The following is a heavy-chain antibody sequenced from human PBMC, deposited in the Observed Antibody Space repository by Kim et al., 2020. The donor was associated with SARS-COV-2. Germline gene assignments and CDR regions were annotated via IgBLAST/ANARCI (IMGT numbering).Heavy chain of an antibody. V-gene: IGHV3-23*01. CDR3: VKRLLWFGESGYGMDV. CDR2: ISVSGGGT. J-gene: IGHJ6*01. Sequence: GGSLRLSCAASGFTFSSYAMSWVRQAPGKGLEWVSAISVSGGGTYYADSVKGRFTISRDNSKNTLYLQMNSLRAEDTAVYYCVKRLLWFGESGYGMDVWGQGGTVTVSS. CDR1: GFTFSSYA. D-gene: IGHD3-10*01.